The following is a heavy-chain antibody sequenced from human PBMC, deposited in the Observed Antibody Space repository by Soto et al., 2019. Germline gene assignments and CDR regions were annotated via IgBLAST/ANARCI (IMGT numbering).Heavy chain of an antibody. D-gene: IGHD3-9*01. J-gene: IGHJ6*02. CDR1: GGSISSGGYS. CDR2: IYHSGST. CDR3: ARVRLSYDILTGYSPQPETHYGMDV. V-gene: IGHV4-30-2*01. Sequence: QLQLQESGSGLVKPSQTLSLTCAVSGGSISSGGYSWSWIRQPPGKGLEWIGYIYHSGSTYYNPSLKSRVTISVDRSKSQFSLKLSSVTAADTAVYYCARVRLSYDILTGYSPQPETHYGMDVWGQGTTVTVSS.